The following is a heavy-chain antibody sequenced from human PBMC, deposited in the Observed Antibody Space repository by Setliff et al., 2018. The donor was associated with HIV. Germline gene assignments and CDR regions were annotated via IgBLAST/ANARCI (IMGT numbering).Heavy chain of an antibody. D-gene: IGHD2-21*02. CDR2: IYHSGST. CDR1: AYSISGGYY. CDR3: ARHDGTYCGGDCYLLGYFDL. V-gene: IGHV4-38-2*01. J-gene: IGHJ2*01. Sequence: KPSETLSLTCAVSAYSISGGYYWGWIRQPPGKGLEWIGSIYHSGSTYYNPSLKSRVTLSVDTSKNQFSLKLSSVTAADTAVYYCARHDGTYCGGDCYLLGYFDLWGRGTLVTVSS.